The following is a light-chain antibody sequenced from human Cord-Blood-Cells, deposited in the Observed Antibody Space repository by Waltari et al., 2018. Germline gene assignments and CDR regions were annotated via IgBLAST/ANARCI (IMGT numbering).Light chain of an antibody. V-gene: IGKV1-5*01. J-gene: IGKJ2*01. CDR2: DAP. Sequence: DIQMTQSPSTLSASVGDRVTITCRASQSISSWLAWYQQKPGKAPKLLIYDAPSLERWVPSKFSGSGSGTEFTLTISSLQPDDFATYYCQQYNSYPYTFGQGTKLEIK. CDR1: QSISSW. CDR3: QQYNSYPYT.